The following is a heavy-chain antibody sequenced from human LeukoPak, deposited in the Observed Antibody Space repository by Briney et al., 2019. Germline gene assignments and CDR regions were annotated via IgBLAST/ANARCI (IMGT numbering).Heavy chain of an antibody. CDR2: IKQDGSEK. CDR1: GFTFSSYW. J-gene: IGHJ5*02. CDR3: ARVVWFGELLGFDP. V-gene: IGHV3-7*01. D-gene: IGHD3-10*01. Sequence: GGSLRLSCAASGFTFSSYWMSWVRQAPGKGLEWVANIKQDGSEKYYVDSVKGRFTISRDKAKNSLYLQMNSLRAEDTAVYYCARVVWFGELLGFDPWGQGTLVTVSS.